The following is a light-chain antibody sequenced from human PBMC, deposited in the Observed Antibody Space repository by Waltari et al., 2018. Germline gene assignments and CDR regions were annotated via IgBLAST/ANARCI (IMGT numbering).Light chain of an antibody. CDR3: QHHVRLPAT. J-gene: IGKJ1*01. Sequence: EILLTQSPGTLSLSPGERATLSCRASQSVSKALAWYQQKPGQAPRLLIYGASNRATGITDRFSGSGSGTDFSLTISRLEPEDFAVYYCQHHVRLPATFGQGTKVEIK. CDR1: QSVSKA. CDR2: GAS. V-gene: IGKV3-20*01.